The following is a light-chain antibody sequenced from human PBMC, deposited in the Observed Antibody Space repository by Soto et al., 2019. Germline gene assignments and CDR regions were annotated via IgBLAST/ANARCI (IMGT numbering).Light chain of an antibody. CDR2: YDT. Sequence: SYELTQPPSVSVAPGKTARITCGGNNIGSKSVQWYQQKPGQAPVLVIYYDTDRPSGIPERFSGSNSENTATLTISRVEAADEADYYCQVWDGRNDHVIFGGGTKLTVL. CDR3: QVWDGRNDHVI. J-gene: IGLJ2*01. CDR1: NIGSKS. V-gene: IGLV3-21*04.